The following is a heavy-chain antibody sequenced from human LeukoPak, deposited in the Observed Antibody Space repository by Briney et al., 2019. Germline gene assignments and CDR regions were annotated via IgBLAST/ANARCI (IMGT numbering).Heavy chain of an antibody. CDR2: IIPILGIA. CDR1: GGTFSSYA. CDR3: ARDPLNCSGGSCYSAGWFDP. Sequence: GASVKVSCKASGGTFSSYAISWVRQAPGQGLEWMGRIIPILGIANYAQKFQGRVTITADKSTSTAYMELSSLRSEDTAVYYCARDPLNCSGGSCYSAGWFDPWGQGTLVTVSS. D-gene: IGHD2-15*01. J-gene: IGHJ5*02. V-gene: IGHV1-69*04.